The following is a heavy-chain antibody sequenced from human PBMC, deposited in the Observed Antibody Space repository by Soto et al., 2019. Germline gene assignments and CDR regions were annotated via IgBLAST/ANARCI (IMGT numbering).Heavy chain of an antibody. D-gene: IGHD1-26*01. J-gene: IGHJ4*02. V-gene: IGHV3-7*04. CDR1: GFIFSSYW. Sequence: EVPLVESGGGLVQPGGSLRLSCAASGFIFSSYWMNWVRQAPGKGLEWVANIKQDGSEEYYVDSVKGRFTISRDNAKNSLYLQMNSLRAEDTAVYYCAREWETWGQGTLVTVSS. CDR2: IKQDGSEE. CDR3: AREWET.